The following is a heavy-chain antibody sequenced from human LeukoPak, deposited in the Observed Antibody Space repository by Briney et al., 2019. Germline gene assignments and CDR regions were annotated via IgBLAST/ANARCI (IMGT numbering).Heavy chain of an antibody. CDR2: IYSGGST. V-gene: IGHV3-53*01. CDR1: GFTVSSNY. Sequence: GGSLRLSCAASGFTVSSNYMSWVRQAPGKGLEWVSVIYSGGSTYYADSVKGRFTISRDNSKNTLYLQMNSLRAEDTAVYYCARDTGSMAARFFDNWGQGTLVTVSS. CDR3: ARDTGSMAARFFDN. J-gene: IGHJ4*02. D-gene: IGHD2-8*02.